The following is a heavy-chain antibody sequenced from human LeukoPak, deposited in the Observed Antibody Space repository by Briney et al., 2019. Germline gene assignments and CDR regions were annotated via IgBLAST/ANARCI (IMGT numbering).Heavy chain of an antibody. J-gene: IGHJ6*02. CDR2: ISSSSSYT. Sequence: PGGSLRLSCAASGFTFSSYAVSWVRQAPGKGLEWVSYISSSSSYTNYADSVKGRFTISRDNAKNSLYLQMNSLRAEDTAVYYCARVRSGSPGDYYGMDVWGQGTTVTVSS. D-gene: IGHD7-27*01. CDR1: GFTFSSYA. CDR3: ARVRSGSPGDYYGMDV. V-gene: IGHV3-11*05.